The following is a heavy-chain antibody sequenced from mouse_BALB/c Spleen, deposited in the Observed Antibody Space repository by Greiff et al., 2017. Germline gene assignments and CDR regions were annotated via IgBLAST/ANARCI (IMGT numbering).Heavy chain of an antibody. CDR2: INPYNDGT. Sequence: VQLQQPGPELVKPGASVKMSCKASGYTFTSYVMHWVKQKPGQGLEWIGYINPYNDGTKYNEKFKGKATLTSDKSSSTAYMELSSLTSEDSAVYYCASPYYGNHEEAWFAYWGQGTLVTVSA. CDR1: GYTFTSYV. V-gene: IGHV1-14*01. D-gene: IGHD2-10*01. CDR3: ASPYYGNHEEAWFAY. J-gene: IGHJ3*01.